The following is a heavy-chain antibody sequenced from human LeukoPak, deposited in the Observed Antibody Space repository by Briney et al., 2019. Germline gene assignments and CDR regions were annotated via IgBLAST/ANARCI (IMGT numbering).Heavy chain of an antibody. CDR3: AGGSDTND. J-gene: IGHJ4*02. D-gene: IGHD2-8*01. CDR2: IHLDGTT. V-gene: IGHV3-66*02. Sequence: PGGSLRLSCAASGITVSISNNHMNWVRQAPGKGLEWVSVIHLDGTTYYADSVKGRFTISRDNSKNTVYLELNSLRPEDTALYYGAGGSDTNDWGQRTLVTVSP. CDR1: GITVSISNNH.